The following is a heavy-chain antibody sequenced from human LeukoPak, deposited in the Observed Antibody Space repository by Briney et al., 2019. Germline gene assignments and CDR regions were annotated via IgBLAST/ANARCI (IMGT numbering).Heavy chain of an antibody. J-gene: IGHJ4*02. Sequence: RTGRSLRLSYAASGFTFSSYAMHWVRQAPGKGLEWVAVISFDGSDKYYADSVKGRFTISRDNSKNTLYLQMISLRPEDTAVYYCARDLRSGGSFDYWGQGTLVTVSS. CDR1: GFTFSSYA. V-gene: IGHV3-30-3*01. CDR2: ISFDGSDK. D-gene: IGHD2-15*01. CDR3: ARDLRSGGSFDY.